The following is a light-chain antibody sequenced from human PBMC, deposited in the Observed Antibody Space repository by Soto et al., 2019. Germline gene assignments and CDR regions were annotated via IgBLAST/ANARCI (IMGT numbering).Light chain of an antibody. V-gene: IGLV1-40*01. J-gene: IGLJ2*01. CDR1: SSNIGTPYD. CDR3: QSYDSSLSGYVI. CDR2: GNS. Sequence: QSVLTQPPSVSGAPGQRVTISCTGSSSNIGTPYDVHWYQQLPGTDPKLLIYGNSNRPSGVPDRFSGSKSGTSASLAITGLQAEDEADYYCQSYDSSLSGYVIFGGGTKVTVL.